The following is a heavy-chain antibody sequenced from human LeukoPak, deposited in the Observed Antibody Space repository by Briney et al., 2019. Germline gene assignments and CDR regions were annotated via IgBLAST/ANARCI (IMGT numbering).Heavy chain of an antibody. D-gene: IGHD2-2*01. CDR3: ARNVVVPADGWFDP. Sequence: GGSLRLSCAASGFTFSTYWMNWFRQTPGKGLEWVAKIKADGGEKDHVASVKGRFTISGDNAKNSLYLQMNSLRAEDTALYYCARNVVVPADGWFDPWGQGTLVTVSS. CDR2: IKADGGEK. CDR1: GFTFSTYW. J-gene: IGHJ5*02. V-gene: IGHV3-7*03.